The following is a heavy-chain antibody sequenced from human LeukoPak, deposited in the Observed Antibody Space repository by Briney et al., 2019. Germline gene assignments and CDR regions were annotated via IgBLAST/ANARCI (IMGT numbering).Heavy chain of an antibody. J-gene: IGHJ4*02. D-gene: IGHD5-24*01. V-gene: IGHV2-70*04. CDR1: GFSLSTNGMR. CDR2: IDWDDDK. CDR3: ARTADGSHFDY. Sequence: SGPTLVNSTQTLTLTCTFSGFSLSTNGMRVSWIRQPPGKALEWLARIDWDDDKFYSTSLKTRLTISKDTSKNLVVLIMTNMDPVDTATYYCARTADGSHFDYWGQGTLVTVSS.